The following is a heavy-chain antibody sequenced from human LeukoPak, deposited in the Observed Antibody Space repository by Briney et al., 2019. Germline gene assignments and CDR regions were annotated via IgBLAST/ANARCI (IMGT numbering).Heavy chain of an antibody. J-gene: IGHJ3*02. CDR1: GGSISSYY. V-gene: IGHV4-59*08. D-gene: IGHD5-12*01. Sequence: SETLSLTCTVSGGSISSYYWSWIRQPPGKGLEWIGYIYYSGSTNYNPSLKSRVTISVDTSKNQFSLKLSSVTAADTAVYYCARSPYSGYESDAFDIWGQGTMVTVSS. CDR2: IYYSGST. CDR3: ARSPYSGYESDAFDI.